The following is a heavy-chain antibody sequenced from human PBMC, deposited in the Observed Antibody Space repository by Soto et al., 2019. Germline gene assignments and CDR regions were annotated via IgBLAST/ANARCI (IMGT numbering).Heavy chain of an antibody. CDR1: GGSISTYY. D-gene: IGHD6-19*01. CDR2: IYYSGST. CDR3: ARGTRSGWYFDY. J-gene: IGHJ4*02. V-gene: IGHV4-59*01. Sequence: PFVPLSVTWSVSGGSISTYYWSWFRQPPGKGLEWIGYIYYSGSTNYNPSLKSRVTMSLDTSKNQFSLKLSSVTAADTAVYYCARGTRSGWYFDYWGQGTLVTVSS.